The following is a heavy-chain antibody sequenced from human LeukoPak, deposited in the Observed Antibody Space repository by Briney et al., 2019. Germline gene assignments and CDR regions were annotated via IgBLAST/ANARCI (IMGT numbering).Heavy chain of an antibody. J-gene: IGHJ3*02. Sequence: GASVKVSCKASGYTCTSYGISWVRQAPGQGLEWMGWISAYNGHTNYAQKLQGRVTMTTDTSTSTAYMELRSLRSDDTAFYYCARGGRWELPPQGAFDIWGQGTMVTVSS. V-gene: IGHV1-18*01. CDR3: ARGGRWELPPQGAFDI. CDR1: GYTCTSYG. D-gene: IGHD1-26*01. CDR2: ISAYNGHT.